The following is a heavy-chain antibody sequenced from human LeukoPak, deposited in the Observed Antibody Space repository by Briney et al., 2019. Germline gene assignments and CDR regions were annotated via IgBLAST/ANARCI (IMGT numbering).Heavy chain of an antibody. J-gene: IGHJ4*02. Sequence: TSETLSLTCAVSGGSISSSNWWSWVRQPPGKGLEWIGEIYHSGSTNYNPSLKSRVTISVDTSKNQFSLKLSSVTAADTAVYYCARTGYSNSFDYWGQGTLVTVSS. CDR3: ARTGYSNSFDY. CDR2: IYHSGST. V-gene: IGHV4-4*02. D-gene: IGHD6-13*01. CDR1: GGSISSSNW.